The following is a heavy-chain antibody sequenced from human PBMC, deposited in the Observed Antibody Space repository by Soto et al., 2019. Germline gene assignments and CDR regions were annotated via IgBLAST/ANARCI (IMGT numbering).Heavy chain of an antibody. D-gene: IGHD3-9*01. CDR3: ERHAWLEN. V-gene: IGHV3-53*02. J-gene: IGHJ4*02. CDR1: GFSVSGDT. Sequence: EVQLVETGGGLIYPGGSLRLSCAASGFSVSGDTMNWVRQAPGKGLEWISAIYSGGNTNDAGSVKGRFTISRDTSKNTLYLQMNSRRVEDTAVYYCERHAWLENWCQGTLVTVSS. CDR2: IYSGGNT.